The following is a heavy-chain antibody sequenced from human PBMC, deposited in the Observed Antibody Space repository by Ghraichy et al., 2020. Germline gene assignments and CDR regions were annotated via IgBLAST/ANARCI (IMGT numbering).Heavy chain of an antibody. CDR1: GGSISSGSYY. CDR3: ARAQGGDFWSGYYNFDY. J-gene: IGHJ4*02. V-gene: IGHV4-61*02. CDR2: IYTSGST. D-gene: IGHD3-3*01. Sequence: SETLSLTCTVSGGSISSGSYYWSWIRQPAGKGLEWIGRIYTSGSTNYNPSLKSRVTISVDTSKNQFSLKLSSVTAADTAVYYCARAQGGDFWSGYYNFDYWGQGTLVTVSS.